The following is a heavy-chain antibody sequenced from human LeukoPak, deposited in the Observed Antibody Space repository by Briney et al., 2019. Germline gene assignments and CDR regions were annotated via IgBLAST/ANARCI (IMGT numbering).Heavy chain of an antibody. CDR3: ARGADYYGSAGNRNDY. CDR2: IIPILGIA. V-gene: IGHV1-69*04. J-gene: IGHJ4*02. Sequence: SVKVSCKASGGTFSSYAISWVRQAPGQGFEWMGRIIPILGIANYAQKFQGRVTITADKSTSTAYMELSSLRSEDTAVYYCARGADYYGSAGNRNDYWGQGTLVTVSS. D-gene: IGHD3-10*01. CDR1: GGTFSSYA.